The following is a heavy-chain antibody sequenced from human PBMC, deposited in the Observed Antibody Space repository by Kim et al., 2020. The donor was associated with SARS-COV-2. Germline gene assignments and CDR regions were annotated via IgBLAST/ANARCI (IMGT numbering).Heavy chain of an antibody. Sequence: GESLKISCKALGYTFTTYWIGWVRQMPGKGLEWMGIIYPGDSDTRYSPSFQGQVTISVDKSISIAYLQWSSLKASDTAMYYCARRSSVAVSGPDYWGQGTLVTVSS. CDR2: IYPGDSDT. V-gene: IGHV5-51*01. CDR1: GYTFTTYW. D-gene: IGHD6-19*01. J-gene: IGHJ4*02. CDR3: ARRSSVAVSGPDY.